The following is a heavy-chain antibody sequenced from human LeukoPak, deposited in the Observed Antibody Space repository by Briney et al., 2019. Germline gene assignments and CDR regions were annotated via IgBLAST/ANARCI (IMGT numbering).Heavy chain of an antibody. D-gene: IGHD3-10*01. CDR1: GYSFTSYW. CDR3: ARQATMVRGAGDYYYGMDV. V-gene: IGHV5-51*01. CDR2: IYPGDSDT. Sequence: PGESLKISCKGSGYSFTSYWIGWVRQMPGKGLEWMGIIYPGDSDTRYSPSFQGQVTISADKSISTAYLQWSSLKASDTAMYYCARQATMVRGAGDYYYGMDVWGQGTTVTASS. J-gene: IGHJ6*02.